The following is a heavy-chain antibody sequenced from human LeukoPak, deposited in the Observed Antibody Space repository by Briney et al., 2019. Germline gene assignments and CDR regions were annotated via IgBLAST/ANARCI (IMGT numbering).Heavy chain of an antibody. D-gene: IGHD3-10*01. Sequence: GGSLRLSCAASGFTFSDHYMDWVRQAPGKGLEWVGRSINKVNTYTTEYAASVKGRFTISRDDSKNSLYLQMNSLKTEDTAVYYCARALRITMVRGRTYYMDVWGKGTTVTVSS. J-gene: IGHJ6*03. V-gene: IGHV3-72*01. CDR1: GFTFSDHY. CDR3: ARALRITMVRGRTYYMDV. CDR2: SINKVNTYTT.